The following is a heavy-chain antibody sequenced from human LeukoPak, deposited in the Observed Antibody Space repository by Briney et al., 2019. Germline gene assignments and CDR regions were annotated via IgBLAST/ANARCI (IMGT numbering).Heavy chain of an antibody. D-gene: IGHD3-10*01. CDR1: GFLFSSYS. CDR3: ARGPRHYYGSGSYWWFDP. CDR2: ISSSSSYI. J-gene: IGHJ5*02. Sequence: GGSLGLSCAASGFLFSSYSMNWVREARGGGREWVSSISSSSSYIYYADSVKGRFTISRDNAKNSLYLQMNSLRAEDTAVYYCARGPRHYYGSGSYWWFDPWGQGTLVTVSS. V-gene: IGHV3-21*01.